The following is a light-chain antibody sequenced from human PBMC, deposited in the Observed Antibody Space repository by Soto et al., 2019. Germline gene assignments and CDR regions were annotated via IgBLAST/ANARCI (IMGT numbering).Light chain of an antibody. V-gene: IGKV3-20*01. Sequence: IVLTQYPATLSLSPGERTTLSCRASQSISRYLAWYQQKPGQGPRLLIYGASSRATGTPDRFSGSGSGTDFTLTINRLEPEDFALYSGQQYGSSPPTFAQGTKWIS. CDR3: QQYGSSPPT. CDR1: QSISRY. J-gene: IGKJ1*01. CDR2: GAS.